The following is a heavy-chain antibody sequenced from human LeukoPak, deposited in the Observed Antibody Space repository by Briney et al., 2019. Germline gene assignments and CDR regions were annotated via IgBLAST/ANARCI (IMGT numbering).Heavy chain of an antibody. CDR3: AKRSGNTTGWSFDF. Sequence: GGSLKLSCAASGFSFSSYAMSWVRQAPGKGLEWVSSISGSGDNTYYAESVKGRFTISRDNSKNTLFLQMNSLRAEDTAVFYCAKRSGNTTGWSFDFWGQGTLVTVSS. V-gene: IGHV3-23*01. D-gene: IGHD6-19*01. CDR1: GFSFSSYA. J-gene: IGHJ4*02. CDR2: ISGSGDNT.